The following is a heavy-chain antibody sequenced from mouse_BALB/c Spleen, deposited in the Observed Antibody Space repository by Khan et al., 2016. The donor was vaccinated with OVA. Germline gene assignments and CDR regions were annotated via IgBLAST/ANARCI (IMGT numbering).Heavy chain of an antibody. J-gene: IGHJ1*01. CDR2: LNTYTGEP. V-gene: IGHV9-3-1*01. Sequence: QIQLVQSGPELKKPGETVKISCKASGYTFTNYGMNWVKQAPGKALKWMGWLNTYTGEPTYADDFKGRFAYSLETSATTAFLQINHLKNEDTATYFCARVGSYWYFDVWGAGTTVTVSS. CDR3: ARVGSYWYFDV. D-gene: IGHD1-1*02. CDR1: GYTFTNYG.